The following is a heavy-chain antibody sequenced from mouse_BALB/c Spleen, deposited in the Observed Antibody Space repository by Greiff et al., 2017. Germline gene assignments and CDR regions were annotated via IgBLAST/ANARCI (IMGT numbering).Heavy chain of an antibody. V-gene: IGHV1-80*01. J-gene: IGHJ2*01. D-gene: IGHD2-3*01. CDR2: IYPGDGDT. CDR3: ARRSDDGYYVFYYFDD. CDR1: GYAFSSYW. Sequence: QVQLQQSGAELVRPGSSVKISCKASGYAFSSYWMNWVKQRPGQGLEWIGQIYPGDGDTNYNGKFKGKATLTADKSSSTAYMQLSSLTSEDSAVYFCARRSDDGYYVFYYFDDWGQGTTLTVSA.